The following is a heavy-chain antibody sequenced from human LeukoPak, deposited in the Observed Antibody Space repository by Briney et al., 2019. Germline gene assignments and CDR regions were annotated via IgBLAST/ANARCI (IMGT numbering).Heavy chain of an antibody. Sequence: PGGSLRLSCGASGFTFSSYAMSWVRQAPPKGLEWVSGISGTVGSPYYAHSAKGRFTISRDNSKNTLYMQMSSLRAEDTAVYYCAKVGLLWFGELSWDFDYWGQGTLVTVSS. CDR1: GFTFSSYA. CDR2: ISGTVGSP. CDR3: AKVGLLWFGELSWDFDY. D-gene: IGHD3-10*01. J-gene: IGHJ4*02. V-gene: IGHV3-23*01.